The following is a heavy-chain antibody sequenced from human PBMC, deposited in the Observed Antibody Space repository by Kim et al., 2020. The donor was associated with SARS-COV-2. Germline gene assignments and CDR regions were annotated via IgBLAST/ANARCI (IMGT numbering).Heavy chain of an antibody. D-gene: IGHD3-10*01. CDR3: ARDRGRDGVDV. CDR1: GDSINSYGIGCQY. V-gene: IGHV4-31*03. J-gene: IGHJ6*02. CDR2: SYYSGGT. Sequence: SETLSLTCTVSGDSINSYGIGCQYWSWIRQHPRKCLEWIGYSYYSGGTYYNAPLKSRVTISVDTTKNQFSLRLTSVTAADTAVYYCARDRGRDGVDVWSQGTTVTLSS.